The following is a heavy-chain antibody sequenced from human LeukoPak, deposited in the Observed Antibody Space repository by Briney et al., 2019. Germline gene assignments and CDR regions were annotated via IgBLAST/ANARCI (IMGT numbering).Heavy chain of an antibody. J-gene: IGHJ4*02. CDR1: GGSFSGYY. D-gene: IGHD3-10*01. CDR2: INHSGST. Sequence: PSETLSLTCAVYGGSFSGYYWSWIRQPPGKGLEWIGEINHSGSTNYNPSLKSRVTISVDTSKNQFSLKLSSVTAADTAVYYCARGNLATGTDYWGQGTLVTASS. V-gene: IGHV4-34*01. CDR3: ARGNLATGTDY.